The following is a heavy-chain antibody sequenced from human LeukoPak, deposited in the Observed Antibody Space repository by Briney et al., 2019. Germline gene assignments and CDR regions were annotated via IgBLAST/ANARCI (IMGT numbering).Heavy chain of an antibody. J-gene: IGHJ5*02. CDR2: INHSGST. Sequence: SETLSLTCTVSGGSISSSSYYWGWIRQPPGKGLEWIGEINHSGSTNYNPSLKSRVTISVDTSKNQFSLKLSSVTAADTAVYYCARDRSGWSGEDSWGQGTLVIVSS. D-gene: IGHD6-19*01. CDR1: GGSISSSSYY. CDR3: ARDRSGWSGEDS. V-gene: IGHV4-39*02.